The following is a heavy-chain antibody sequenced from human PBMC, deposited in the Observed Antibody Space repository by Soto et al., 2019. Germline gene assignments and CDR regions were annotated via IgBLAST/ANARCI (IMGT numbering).Heavy chain of an antibody. CDR3: ARWGAYCGGDCYSDY. CDR1: GFTFSSYS. D-gene: IGHD2-21*02. J-gene: IGHJ4*02. V-gene: IGHV3-21*01. CDR2: ISSSSSYI. Sequence: EVQLVESGGGLVKPGGSLRLSCAASGFTFSSYSMNWVRQAPGKGLEWVSSISSSSSYIYYADSVKGRFTISRDNAKNSLYLQMNSLRAENTAVYYCARWGAYCGGDCYSDYWGQGTLVTVSS.